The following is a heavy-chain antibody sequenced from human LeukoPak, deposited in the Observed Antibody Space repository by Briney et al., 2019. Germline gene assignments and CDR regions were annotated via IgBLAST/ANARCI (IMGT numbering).Heavy chain of an antibody. J-gene: IGHJ3*02. V-gene: IGHV1-2*02. Sequence: ASVKVSCKASGYTFTGYYMHWVRHAPGQGLEWMGWINPNSGGTNYAQKFQGRVTMTRDTSISTAYMELSRLRSDDTAVYYCARCRFSSGWYQFCDAFDIWGQGTMVTVSS. CDR1: GYTFTGYY. CDR2: INPNSGGT. D-gene: IGHD6-19*01. CDR3: ARCRFSSGWYQFCDAFDI.